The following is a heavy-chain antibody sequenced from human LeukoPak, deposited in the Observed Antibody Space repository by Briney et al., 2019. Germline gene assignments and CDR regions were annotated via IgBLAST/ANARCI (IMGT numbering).Heavy chain of an antibody. D-gene: IGHD5-12*01. CDR1: GGSMSSYY. V-gene: IGHV4-59*01. CDR2: IYYSGST. J-gene: IGHJ4*02. Sequence: SGTLSLTCTVSGGSMSSYYWSWIRQSPGKGLEWIGYIYYSGSTNYNPSLKSRVTISVDTSKNQFSLKLNSVTAADTAVYYCARVSGYDWESFYDYWGQGTLVTVSS. CDR3: ARVSGYDWESFYDY.